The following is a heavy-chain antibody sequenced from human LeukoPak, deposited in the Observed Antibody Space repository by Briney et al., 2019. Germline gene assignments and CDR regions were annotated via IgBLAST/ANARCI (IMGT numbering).Heavy chain of an antibody. CDR2: ISYDGSNK. J-gene: IGHJ4*02. V-gene: IGHV3-30*18. CDR1: GFTFSSYG. Sequence: PGRSLRLSRAASGFTFSSYGMHWVRQAPGKGLEWVAVISYDGSNKYYADSVKGRFTISRDNSKNTLYLQMNSLRAEDTAVYYCAKLDYWGQGTLVTVSS. CDR3: AKLDY.